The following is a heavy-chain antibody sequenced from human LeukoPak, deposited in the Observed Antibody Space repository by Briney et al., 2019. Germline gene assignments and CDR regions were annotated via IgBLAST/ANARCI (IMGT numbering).Heavy chain of an antibody. CDR1: GGSISSYY. D-gene: IGHD6-19*01. V-gene: IGHV4-59*01. Sequence: SETLSLTRTVSGGSISSYYWSWIRQPPGKGLEWIGYIYYSGSTNYNPSLKSRVTISVDTSKNQFSLKLSSVTAADTAVYYCARDQSSGWLDYWGQGTLVTVSS. J-gene: IGHJ4*02. CDR3: ARDQSSGWLDY. CDR2: IYYSGST.